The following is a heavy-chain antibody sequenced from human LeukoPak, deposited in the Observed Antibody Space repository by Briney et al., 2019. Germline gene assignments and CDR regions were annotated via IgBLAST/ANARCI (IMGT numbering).Heavy chain of an antibody. CDR1: GFTFSSYA. Sequence: GGSLRLSCAASGFTFSSYAIQWVRQAPGKGLEWVSSISSSGSYIYYADSVKGRFTISRDNAKNSLDLQMNSLRVEETAVYYCARLQWLQTGRDFLDYWGQGTLVTVSS. J-gene: IGHJ4*02. CDR2: ISSSGSYI. V-gene: IGHV3-21*06. D-gene: IGHD6-19*01. CDR3: ARLQWLQTGRDFLDY.